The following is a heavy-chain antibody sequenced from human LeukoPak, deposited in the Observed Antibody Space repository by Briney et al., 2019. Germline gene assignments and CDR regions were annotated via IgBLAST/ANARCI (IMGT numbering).Heavy chain of an antibody. D-gene: IGHD3-16*01. Sequence: GGSLRLSCAASGFTFNNYGMHWVRQAPGRGLEWVALLWYDGTNENYADSVKGRFTISRDNSKNTMYLQMNNLRAEDTAVYYCARRGTPNAFDLWGQGTMVTVSS. V-gene: IGHV3-33*01. CDR2: LWYDGTNE. CDR1: GFTFNNYG. CDR3: ARRGTPNAFDL. J-gene: IGHJ3*01.